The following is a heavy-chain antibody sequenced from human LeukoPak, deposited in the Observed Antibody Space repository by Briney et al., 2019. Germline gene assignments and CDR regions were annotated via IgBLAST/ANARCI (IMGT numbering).Heavy chain of an antibody. J-gene: IGHJ4*02. CDR3: AREGRDWQWKGIDY. CDR1: GGTFSSYA. V-gene: IGHV1-69*13. D-gene: IGHD6-19*01. Sequence: SVKVSCKASGGTFSSYAISWVRQAPGQGLEWMGGIIPIFGTANYAQKFQGRVTITADESTSTAYMELRSLRSDDTAVYYCAREGRDWQWKGIDYWGQGTLVTVSS. CDR2: IIPIFGTA.